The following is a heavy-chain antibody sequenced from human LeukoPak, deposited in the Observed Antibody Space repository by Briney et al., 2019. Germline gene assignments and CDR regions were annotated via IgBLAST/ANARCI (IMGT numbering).Heavy chain of an antibody. CDR2: IYHSGST. Sequence: SETLSLTXTVSGYSISSGYYWGWIRQPPGKRLEWIGSIYHSGSTYYNPSLKSRVTISVDTSKNQFSLKLSSVTAADTAVYYCARYYYDSSGYYSGFDYWGQGTLVTVSS. J-gene: IGHJ4*02. CDR1: GYSISSGYY. V-gene: IGHV4-38-2*02. D-gene: IGHD3-22*01. CDR3: ARYYYDSSGYYSGFDY.